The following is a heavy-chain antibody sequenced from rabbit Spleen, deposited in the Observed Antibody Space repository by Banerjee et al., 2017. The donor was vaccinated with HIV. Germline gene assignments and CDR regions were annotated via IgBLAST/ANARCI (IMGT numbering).Heavy chain of an antibody. V-gene: IGHV1S45*01. CDR2: INTATTKA. Sequence: QEQLVEYGGGLVKPEGSLTLTCKASGFSFSDRDVMCWVRQAPGKGLEWIGCINTATTKAVYANWAKGRFTISSTSSTTVPLQMTSLTAADTATYFCARDLVGVIGWNFGLWGPGTLVTVS. J-gene: IGHJ4*01. CDR3: ARDLVGVIGWNFGL. D-gene: IGHD1-1*01. CDR1: GFSFSDRDV.